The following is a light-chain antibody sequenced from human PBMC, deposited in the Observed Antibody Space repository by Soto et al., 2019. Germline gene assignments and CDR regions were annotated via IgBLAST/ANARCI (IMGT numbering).Light chain of an antibody. CDR2: GAS. CDR1: QSFXSY. J-gene: IGKJ4*01. CDR3: QQYNNWPLT. Sequence: DIVLTQSPATLSLSPGERATLSCRASQSFXSYFGWYQQKPGQAPRLLXYGASTRATGMPARLSGSGSGKEFTLTISSLQSEDFAVYYCQQYNNWPLTFGGGTKV. V-gene: IGKV3-15*01.